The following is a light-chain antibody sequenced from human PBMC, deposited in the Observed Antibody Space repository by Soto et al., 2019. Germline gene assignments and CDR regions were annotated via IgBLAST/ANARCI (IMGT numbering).Light chain of an antibody. V-gene: IGKV1-39*01. J-gene: IGKJ1*01. CDR1: QSITIY. CDR3: QQSYNTPQT. CDR2: DTS. Sequence: ILMPQSQSSLSAYVAERVTITWRASQSITIYLNWYRQKSGKAPELLIYDTSTLVSGVPPRFTGSGSGTDFTLTITSLQPEDSATYYCQQSYNTPQTFGQGTKVDIK.